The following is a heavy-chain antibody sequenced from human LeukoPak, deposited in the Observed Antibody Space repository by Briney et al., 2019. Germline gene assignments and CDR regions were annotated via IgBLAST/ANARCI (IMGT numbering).Heavy chain of an antibody. CDR2: IYHSGST. D-gene: IGHD3-22*01. Sequence: SETLSLTCAVSGGSISSGGYSWSWIRQPPGKGLEWIGYIYHSGSTYYNPSLKSRVTMSVDRSKNQFSLKLSSVTAADTAVYYCARGRMYYYDSSGYALNAFDIWGQGTMVTVSS. CDR3: ARGRMYYYDSSGYALNAFDI. J-gene: IGHJ3*02. V-gene: IGHV4-30-2*01. CDR1: GGSISSGGYS.